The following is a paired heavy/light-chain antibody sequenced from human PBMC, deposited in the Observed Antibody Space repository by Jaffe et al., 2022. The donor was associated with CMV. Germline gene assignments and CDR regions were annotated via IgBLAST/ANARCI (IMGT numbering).Heavy chain of an antibody. V-gene: IGHV1-24*01. CDR2: YDREDDET. Sequence: QVQLVQSGAEVKKPGASVMVSCKVSGYTLADLSMHWVRQAPGKGLEWLGGYDREDDETIYAREFQGRVTMTEDTSTDTAYMELISLRSEDTAVYYCAIFGGWHYFDSSAYNHWYFDLWGRGTLVTVSS. CDR1: GYTLADLS. CDR3: AIFGGWHYFDSSAYNHWYFDL. D-gene: IGHD3-22*01. J-gene: IGHJ2*01.
Light chain of an antibody. Sequence: QSALTQPRSVSGSPGQSVTISCTGTSSDVGGYNYVSWYQQHPGKAPKLMIYDVSKWPSGVPDRFSGSKSGNTASLTISGLQAEDEADYYCCSYAGTYNFVFGGGTKLTVL. CDR3: CSYAGTYNFV. V-gene: IGLV2-11*01. CDR1: SSDVGGYNY. J-gene: IGLJ2*01. CDR2: DVS.